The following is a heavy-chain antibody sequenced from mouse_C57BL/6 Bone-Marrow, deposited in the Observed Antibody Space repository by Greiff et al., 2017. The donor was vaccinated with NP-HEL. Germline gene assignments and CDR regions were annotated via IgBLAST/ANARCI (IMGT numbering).Heavy chain of an antibody. CDR3: ARFFPSEYGSSLYYFDY. CDR1: GYTFTDYY. Sequence: EVQLQQSGPELVKPGASVKISCKASGYTFTDYYMNWVKQSHGKSLEWIGDINPNNGGTSYNQKFKGKATLTVDKSSSTAYMELRSLTSEDSAVYYCARFFPSEYGSSLYYFDYWGQGTTLTVSS. J-gene: IGHJ2*01. CDR2: INPNNGGT. V-gene: IGHV1-26*01. D-gene: IGHD1-1*01.